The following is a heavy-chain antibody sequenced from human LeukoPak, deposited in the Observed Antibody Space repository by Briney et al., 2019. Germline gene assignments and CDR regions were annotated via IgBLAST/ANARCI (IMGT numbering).Heavy chain of an antibody. J-gene: IGHJ4*02. CDR1: GYTFTCYY. D-gene: IGHD6-13*01. CDR2: INPNSGGT. Sequence: ASVKVSCKASGYTFTCYYMHWVRQAPGQGLEGMGWINPNSGGTNYAQKFQGRVTMTRDTSISTAYMELSRLRSDDTAVYYCAREAAGDQRHDYWGQGTLVTVSS. V-gene: IGHV1-2*02. CDR3: AREAAGDQRHDY.